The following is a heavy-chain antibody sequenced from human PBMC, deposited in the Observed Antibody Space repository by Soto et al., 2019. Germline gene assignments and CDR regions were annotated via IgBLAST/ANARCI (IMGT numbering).Heavy chain of an antibody. D-gene: IGHD3-22*01. Sequence: GASVKVSCKASGGTFSSYAISWVRQAPGQGLEWMGGIIPIFGTANYAQKFQGRVTITADESTSTAYMELSSLRSEDTAVYYCARFHPPPNYYDSSGYYPHFDYWGQGTLVTVSS. CDR3: ARFHPPPNYYDSSGYYPHFDY. CDR2: IIPIFGTA. CDR1: GGTFSSYA. J-gene: IGHJ4*02. V-gene: IGHV1-69*13.